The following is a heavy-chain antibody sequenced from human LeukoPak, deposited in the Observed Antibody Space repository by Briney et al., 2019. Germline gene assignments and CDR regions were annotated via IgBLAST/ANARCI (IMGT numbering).Heavy chain of an antibody. Sequence: GGSLRLSCAASGFTVSSNYMSWVRQAPGKGLEWVSRINSDGSSTSYADSVKGRFTISRDNAKNTLYLQMNSLRAEDTAVYYCARDSSGHYYVSYNWFDPWGQGTLVTVSS. D-gene: IGHD3-22*01. V-gene: IGHV3-74*01. J-gene: IGHJ5*02. CDR1: GFTVSSNY. CDR2: INSDGSST. CDR3: ARDSSGHYYVSYNWFDP.